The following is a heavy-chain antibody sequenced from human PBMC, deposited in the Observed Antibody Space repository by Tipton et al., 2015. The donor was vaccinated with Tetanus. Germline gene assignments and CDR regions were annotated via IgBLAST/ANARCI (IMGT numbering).Heavy chain of an antibody. CDR1: GDSVRSGSYY. V-gene: IGHV4-61*01. CDR2: IDYSGST. J-gene: IGHJ4*02. CDR3: ARGITDGYNRRFDY. D-gene: IGHD5-24*01. Sequence: LRLSCTVSGDSVRSGSYYWSWIRQPPGKELEWIGYIDYSGSTNYNPSLKSRVTLSVDTSKNEFSLKLHSVTAADTGVYYCARGITDGYNRRFDYGGQGTLVAVSP.